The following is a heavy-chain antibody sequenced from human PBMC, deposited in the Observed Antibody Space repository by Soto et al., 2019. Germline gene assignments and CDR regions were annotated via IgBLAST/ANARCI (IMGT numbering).Heavy chain of an antibody. V-gene: IGHV3-21*01. J-gene: IGHJ4*02. CDR1: GFTFSSYS. CDR3: ARVGEVVPAAMFDY. CDR2: ISSSSSYI. D-gene: IGHD2-2*01. Sequence: PGGSLSLSCAASGFTFSSYSMNWVRQAPEKGLEWVSSISSSSSYIYYSDSVKGRLTISRDNVKNSLYLQMISLRAEDTAVYYCARVGEVVPAAMFDYWGQGTLVTVSS.